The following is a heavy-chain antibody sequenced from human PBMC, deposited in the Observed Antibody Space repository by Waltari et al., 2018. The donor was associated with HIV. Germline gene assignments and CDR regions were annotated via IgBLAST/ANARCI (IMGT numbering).Heavy chain of an antibody. J-gene: IGHJ2*01. CDR3: ARRYCGRACNDFYYFDL. V-gene: IGHV4-61*02. D-gene: IGHD2-21*01. CDR2: VFLSGST. Sequence: QVQLQESGPGLVKSSQTLSLTCTVPGGPISSTNSYWTWIRRPAGKGLEWIGRVFLSGSTNYNPSLKSRISMSIDPSKNQFSLNLRSVTAEDTATYFCARRYCGRACNDFYYFDLWGRGTLVTVSS. CDR1: GGPISSTNSY.